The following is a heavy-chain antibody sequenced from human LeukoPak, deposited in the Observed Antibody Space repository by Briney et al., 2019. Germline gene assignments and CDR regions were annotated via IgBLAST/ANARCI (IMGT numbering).Heavy chain of an antibody. CDR3: ATTGGIAVAGPQHEYFQH. Sequence: GGSLRLSCAASGFTFSSYWMSWVRQAPGKGLEWVANIKQDGSEKYYVDSVKGRFTIPRDNAKNSLYLQMNSLRAEDTAVYYCATTGGIAVAGPQHEYFQHWGQGTLVTVSS. CDR1: GFTFSSYW. V-gene: IGHV3-7*01. J-gene: IGHJ1*01. CDR2: IKQDGSEK. D-gene: IGHD6-19*01.